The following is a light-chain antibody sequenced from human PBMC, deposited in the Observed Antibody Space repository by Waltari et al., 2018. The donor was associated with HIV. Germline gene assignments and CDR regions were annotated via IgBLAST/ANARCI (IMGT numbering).Light chain of an antibody. Sequence: QSVLTQPPSVSEAPGQRVTISCSGSTSNIGSNAVNWYQPVPGKAPKLLMYYDDLVSSGVSARFSASKSGTSASLAIRGLQSQDEADYYCAAWDDSLNGYVFGSGTKVTVL. CDR3: AAWDDSLNGYV. J-gene: IGLJ1*01. V-gene: IGLV1-36*01. CDR2: YDD. CDR1: TSNIGSNA.